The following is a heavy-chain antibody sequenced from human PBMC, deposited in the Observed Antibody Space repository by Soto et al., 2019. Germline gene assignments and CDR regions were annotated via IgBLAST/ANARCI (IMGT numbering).Heavy chain of an antibody. Sequence: SVKVSCKASGGTFSSYAISWVLQAPGQGLEWMGGIIPIFGTANYAQKFQGRVTITADESTSTAYMELSSLRSEDTAVYYCARVGKAVVAFDIWGQGTMVTVSS. CDR3: ARVGKAVVAFDI. D-gene: IGHD6-19*01. CDR1: GGTFSSYA. V-gene: IGHV1-69*13. J-gene: IGHJ3*02. CDR2: IIPIFGTA.